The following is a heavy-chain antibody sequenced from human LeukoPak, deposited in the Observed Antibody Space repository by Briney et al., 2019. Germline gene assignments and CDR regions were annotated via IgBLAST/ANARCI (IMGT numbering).Heavy chain of an antibody. CDR2: IYHSGST. V-gene: IGHV4-4*02. CDR3: ACIAAAGTPGFVAY. Sequence: SGTLSLTCAVSGGSISSSNWWSWVRQPPGKGLEWIGEIYHSGSTNYNPSLKGRVTISVDTSKNQFSLKLSSVTAADTAVYYCACIAAAGTPGFVAYWGQGTLVTVSS. D-gene: IGHD6-13*01. J-gene: IGHJ4*02. CDR1: GGSISSSNW.